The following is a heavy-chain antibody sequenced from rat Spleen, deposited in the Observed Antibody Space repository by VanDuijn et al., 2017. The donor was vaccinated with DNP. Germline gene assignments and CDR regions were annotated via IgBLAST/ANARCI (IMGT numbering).Heavy chain of an antibody. CDR3: TTDLVLPDY. Sequence: EVQLVESGGGLVQPGRSLKLSCEASGLTFSNYGMAWVRLAPKKGLGWVATISYDGSETYYRDSVKGRFTISRDNAESTLYLQMDSLRSEDTATYYCTTDLVLPDYWGQGTLVTVSS. CDR1: GLTFSNYG. CDR2: ISYDGSET. J-gene: IGHJ3*01. V-gene: IGHV5-29*01.